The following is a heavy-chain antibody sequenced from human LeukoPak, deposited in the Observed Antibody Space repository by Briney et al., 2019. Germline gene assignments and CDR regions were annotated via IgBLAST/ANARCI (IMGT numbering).Heavy chain of an antibody. CDR3: ARTGSHSRAMVRGVIGWFDP. J-gene: IGHJ5*02. CDR1: GFTFSSYS. D-gene: IGHD3-10*01. V-gene: IGHV3-21*01. CDR2: ISSSSSYI. Sequence: GGSLRLSCAASGFTFSSYSMNWVRQAPGKGLEWVSSISSSSSYIYYADSVKGRFTISRDNAKNSLYLQMNSLRAEDTAVYYCARTGSHSRAMVRGVIGWFDPWGQGTLVTVSS.